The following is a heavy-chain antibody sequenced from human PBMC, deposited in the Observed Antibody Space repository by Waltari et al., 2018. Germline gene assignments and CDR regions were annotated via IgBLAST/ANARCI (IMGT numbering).Heavy chain of an antibody. J-gene: IGHJ4*02. D-gene: IGHD2-15*01. CDR2: ISSSSSYI. CDR1: GFTFSSYS. V-gene: IGHV3-21*01. Sequence: EVQLVESGGGLVKPVGSLRLSCAASGFTFSSYSMNWVRQAPGKGLEWVSSISSSSSYIYYADSVKGRFTISRDNAKNSLYLQMNSLRAEDTAVYYCARVSCSGGSCYYGYWGQGTLVTVSS. CDR3: ARVSCSGGSCYYGY.